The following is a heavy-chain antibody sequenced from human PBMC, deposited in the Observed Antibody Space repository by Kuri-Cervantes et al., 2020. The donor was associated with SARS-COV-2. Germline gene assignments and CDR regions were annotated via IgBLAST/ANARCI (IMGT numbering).Heavy chain of an antibody. J-gene: IGHJ4*02. CDR3: ARTRGDFDY. CDR1: GFTFSSYS. V-gene: IGHV3-48*01. Sequence: GESLKISCEASGFTFSSYSMNWVCQAPGKGLEWVSYISLTSSTILYADSVKGRFTISRDNAKNSLYLQMNSLRAEDTAVYYCARTRGDFDYWGQGTLVTVSS. CDR2: ISLTSSTI.